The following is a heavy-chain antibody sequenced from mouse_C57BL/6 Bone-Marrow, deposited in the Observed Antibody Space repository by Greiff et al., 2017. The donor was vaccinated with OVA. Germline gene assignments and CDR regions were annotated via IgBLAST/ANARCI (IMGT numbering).Heavy chain of an antibody. CDR1: GYTFTSYW. Sequence: VQLQQPGAELVRPGSSVKLSCKASGYTFTSYWMHWVKQRPIQGLEWIGNIDPSDSETHYNQKFKDKATLTVDKSSSTAYMQLSSLTSEDSAVYYCARDDYDEGDWYFDVWGTGTTVTVSS. V-gene: IGHV1-52*01. CDR3: ARDDYDEGDWYFDV. J-gene: IGHJ1*03. CDR2: IDPSDSET. D-gene: IGHD2-4*01.